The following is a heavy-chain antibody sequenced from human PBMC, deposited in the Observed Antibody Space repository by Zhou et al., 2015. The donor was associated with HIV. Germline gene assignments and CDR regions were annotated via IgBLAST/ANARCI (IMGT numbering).Heavy chain of an antibody. J-gene: IGHJ4*02. V-gene: IGHV1-69*01. CDR1: GGTFSSYA. Sequence: QVQLVQSGAEVKKPGSSVKVSCKASGGTFSSYAISWVRQAPGQGLEWMGGIIPIFGTANYAQKFQGRVTITADESTSTAYMELSSLRSEDTAVYYCASRESLLKDGGYYYDSSGSWGQGTLVTVSS. CDR2: IIPIFGTA. D-gene: IGHD3-22*01. CDR3: ASRESLLKDGGYYYDSSGS.